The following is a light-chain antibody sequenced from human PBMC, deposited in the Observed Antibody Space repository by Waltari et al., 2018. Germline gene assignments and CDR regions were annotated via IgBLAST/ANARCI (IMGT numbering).Light chain of an antibody. V-gene: IGLV8-61*01. CDR1: SGSVSFTHY. CDR2: STN. Sequence: QTVVTQEPSFSVSPGGTVTLTCGLTSGSVSFTHYPSWYQQTPGQPPRTLIYSTNTRPSGVPDRFSGSILGDKAALTITGAQADDEAAYYCVLYMSRDILFGGGTKLTVL. CDR3: VLYMSRDIL. J-gene: IGLJ3*02.